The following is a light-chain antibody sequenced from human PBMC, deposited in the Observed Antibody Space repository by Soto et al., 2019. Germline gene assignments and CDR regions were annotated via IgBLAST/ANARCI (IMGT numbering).Light chain of an antibody. V-gene: IGLV2-14*01. CDR2: EVS. CDR3: CSYVSGGTYV. Sequence: QSVLTQPASVSGSPGQSITISCTGTSSDVGGYNYVSWYQQHPGKAPKLMIYEVSNRPSGVSNRFSASNSGNTASLTISGLRAEDEADYFCCSYVSGGTYVFGTGTKLTVL. J-gene: IGLJ1*01. CDR1: SSDVGGYNY.